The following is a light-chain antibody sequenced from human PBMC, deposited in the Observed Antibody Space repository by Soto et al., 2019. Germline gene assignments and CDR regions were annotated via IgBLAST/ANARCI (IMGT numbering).Light chain of an antibody. J-gene: IGKJ1*01. CDR3: MQTLQTPRT. CDR1: QSLLHSNGYNY. Sequence: DIVMTQSPLSLPVTPGEPASISCRSSQSLLHSNGYNYLDWYLQKPGQSPQLLIYLGSNRASGGSDRFSGSGSGTDFTLKINRVEAEDVGVYYCMQTLQTPRTFGQGTKVEIK. V-gene: IGKV2-28*01. CDR2: LGS.